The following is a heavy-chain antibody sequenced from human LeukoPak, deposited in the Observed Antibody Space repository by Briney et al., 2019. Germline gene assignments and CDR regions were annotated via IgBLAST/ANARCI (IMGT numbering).Heavy chain of an antibody. CDR2: ISYDGSNK. CDR3: ARDWFDY. J-gene: IGHJ4*02. CDR1: GFTFSSYA. Sequence: GRSLRLSCAAPGFTFSSYAMHWVRQAPGKGLEWVAVISYDGSNKYYADSVKGRFTISRDNSKNTLYLQMNSLRAEDTAVYYCARDWFDYWGQGTLVTVSS. V-gene: IGHV3-30*04.